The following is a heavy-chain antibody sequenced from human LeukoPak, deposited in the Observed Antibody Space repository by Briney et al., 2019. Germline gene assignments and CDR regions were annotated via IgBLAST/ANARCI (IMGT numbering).Heavy chain of an antibody. J-gene: IGHJ3*02. CDR3: AGAYCGGDCYSVDDAFDI. D-gene: IGHD2-21*02. CDR2: ISYDGGNK. CDR1: GFTFSSYA. V-gene: IGHV3-30*04. Sequence: PGGSLRLSCAASGFTFSSYAMHRVRQAPGKGLEWVAVISYDGGNKYYADSVKGRFTISRDNSKNTLYLQMNSLRAEDTAVYYCAGAYCGGDCYSVDDAFDIWGQGTMVTVSS.